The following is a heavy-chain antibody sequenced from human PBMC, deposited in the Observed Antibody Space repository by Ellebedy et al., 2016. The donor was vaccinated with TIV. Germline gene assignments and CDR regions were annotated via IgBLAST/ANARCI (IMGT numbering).Heavy chain of an antibody. CDR1: GFCFRSYW. V-gene: IGHV3-7*01. J-gene: IGHJ5*02. CDR3: ARRGSYGDYAVQINSWFDT. D-gene: IGHD4-17*01. CDR2: IYQDGGVQ. Sequence: GESLKISCAASGFCFRSYWMSWVRQAPGKGLEWVANIYQDGGVQYYVDSVKGRFTISRDNADNSLFLQMNSLRAEDTAVYYCARRGSYGDYAVQINSWFDTWGRGTLVAVSS.